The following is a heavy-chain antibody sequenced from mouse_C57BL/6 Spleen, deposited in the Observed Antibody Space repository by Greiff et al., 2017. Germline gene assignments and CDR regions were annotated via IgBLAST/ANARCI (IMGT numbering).Heavy chain of an antibody. V-gene: IGHV2-5*01. D-gene: IGHD3-3*01. CDR2: IWRGGST. CDR1: GFSLTSSG. Sequence: VKLVESGPGLVQPSQSLSITCTVSGFSLTSSGVHWFRQSPGKGLEWLGGIWRGGSTDYNAAFMSRLSITKDNSKSQVFFKMNSLQADDTAIYYCAKRGDGRYFDVWGTGTTVTVSS. J-gene: IGHJ1*03. CDR3: AKRGDGRYFDV.